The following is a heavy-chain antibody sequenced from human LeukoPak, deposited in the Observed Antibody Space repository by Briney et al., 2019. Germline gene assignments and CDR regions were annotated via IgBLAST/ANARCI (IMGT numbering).Heavy chain of an antibody. Sequence: GASVKVSCKASGYTFTGYYMHWVRQAPGQGLEWMGWINPNSGSTNYTQKFQGRVTMTRDTSISTAYMELSRLRSDDTAVYYCARDRFPARLVPAARGFDYWGQGTLVTVSS. V-gene: IGHV1-2*02. J-gene: IGHJ4*02. D-gene: IGHD2-2*01. CDR2: INPNSGST. CDR1: GYTFTGYY. CDR3: ARDRFPARLVPAARGFDY.